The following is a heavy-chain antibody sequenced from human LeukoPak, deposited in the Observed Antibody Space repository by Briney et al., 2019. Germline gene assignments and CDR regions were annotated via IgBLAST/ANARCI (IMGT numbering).Heavy chain of an antibody. CDR2: ISGSGDST. V-gene: IGHV3-23*01. J-gene: IGHJ4*02. Sequence: PGGSLRLSCVVSGFTFSSDAMNWVRQAPGKGLEWVSVISGSGDSTHYADSVKGRFTISRDNSKNTLYLQMNSLRVEDTAVYYCGKDLYDSGSNWGQGTLVTVSS. CDR1: GFTFSSDA. CDR3: GKDLYDSGSN. D-gene: IGHD3-10*01.